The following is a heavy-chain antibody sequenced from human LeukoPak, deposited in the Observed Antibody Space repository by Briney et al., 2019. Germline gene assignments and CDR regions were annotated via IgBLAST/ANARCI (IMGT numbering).Heavy chain of an antibody. Sequence: ASVKVSCKASGYTFTGYYMHWVRQAPGQGLEWMGRINPNSGGTNYAQKFQGRVTMTRDTSISTAYMELSSLRSEDTAVYYCATDTVYYYDSSGYYYRDYWGQGTLVTVSS. CDR2: INPNSGGT. CDR3: ATDTVYYYDSSGYYYRDY. V-gene: IGHV1-2*06. CDR1: GYTFTGYY. J-gene: IGHJ4*02. D-gene: IGHD3-22*01.